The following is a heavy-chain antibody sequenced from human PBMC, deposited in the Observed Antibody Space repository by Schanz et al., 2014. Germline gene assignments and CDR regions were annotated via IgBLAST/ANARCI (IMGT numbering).Heavy chain of an antibody. Sequence: QVQLVESGGGVVQPGRSLRLSCAASGFTMITYAMHWVRQPPGKGLEWVAIITYDGSNTYHADSVKGRFTLSRDNSKNTMDLQMNSLRPEDTAVYYCGRDYSGGALDYWGQGTLVTVSS. CDR2: ITYDGSNT. CDR1: GFTMITYA. V-gene: IGHV3-30*04. J-gene: IGHJ4*02. CDR3: GRDYSGGALDY. D-gene: IGHD6-19*01.